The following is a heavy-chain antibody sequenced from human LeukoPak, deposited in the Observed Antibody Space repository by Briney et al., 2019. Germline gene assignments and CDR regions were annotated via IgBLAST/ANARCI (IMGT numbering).Heavy chain of an antibody. Sequence: GSSMNVSCKASGYTLTSYAIIWVRQAPGQGLEGMGWINTYNGYTNFAHNPQGRVTMTTDTSTSTAYMELRSLRSDDTAVYFCARLYDFDSEYRGMDVWGQGTTVTVSS. V-gene: IGHV1-18*01. CDR3: ARLYDFDSEYRGMDV. CDR2: INTYNGYT. J-gene: IGHJ6*02. D-gene: IGHD3-10*01. CDR1: GYTLTSYA.